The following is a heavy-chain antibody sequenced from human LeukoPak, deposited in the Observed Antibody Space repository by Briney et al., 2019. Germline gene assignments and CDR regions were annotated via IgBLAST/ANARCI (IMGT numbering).Heavy chain of an antibody. D-gene: IGHD5-12*01. J-gene: IGHJ4*02. CDR2: INHSGST. CDR1: GGSFSGYY. CDR3: ARDRGYSGYDAFDY. V-gene: IGHV4-34*01. Sequence: KPSETLSLTCAVYGGSFSGYYWSWIRQPPGKGLEWIGEINHSGSTNYNPSLKSRVTISVDTSKNQFSLKLSSVTAADTAVYYCARDRGYSGYDAFDYWGQGTLVTVSS.